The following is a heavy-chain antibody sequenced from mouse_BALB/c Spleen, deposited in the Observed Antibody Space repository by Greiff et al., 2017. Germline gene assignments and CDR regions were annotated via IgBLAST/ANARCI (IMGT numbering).Heavy chain of an antibody. J-gene: IGHJ2*01. CDR2: ISYSGST. CDR3: ARYPFITGYFDY. Sequence: EVHLVESGPSLVKPSQTLSLTCSVTGDSITSGYWNWIRKFPGNKLEYMGYISYSGSTYYNPSLKSRISITRDTSKNQYYLQLNSVTTEDTATYYCARYPFITGYFDYWGQGTTLTVSS. CDR1: GDSITSGY. D-gene: IGHD1-1*01. V-gene: IGHV3-8*02.